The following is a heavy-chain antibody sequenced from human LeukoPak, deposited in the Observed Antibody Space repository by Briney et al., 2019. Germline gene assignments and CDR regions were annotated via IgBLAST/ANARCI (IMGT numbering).Heavy chain of an antibody. D-gene: IGHD2-2*01. Sequence: GGSLRLSCAASGFTFDNYAMHWVRQAPGKGLEWVALISNDGTNKYYADSVKGRFTMSRDNSKSTVYLQVNSLRAEDTAVYYCARVGPYCSSTSCYRLFDYWGQGTLVTVSS. J-gene: IGHJ4*02. CDR1: GFTFDNYA. V-gene: IGHV3-30-3*01. CDR3: ARVGPYCSSTSCYRLFDY. CDR2: ISNDGTNK.